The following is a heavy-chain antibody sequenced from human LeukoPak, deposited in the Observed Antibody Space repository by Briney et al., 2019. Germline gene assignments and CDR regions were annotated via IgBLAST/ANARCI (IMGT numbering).Heavy chain of an antibody. CDR3: AKDSSGAYNWFDP. J-gene: IGHJ5*02. V-gene: IGHV3-23*01. CDR2: ISGSGGST. Sequence: SGGSLRLSCAASGFTFSNYAMSWVRQAPGKGLEWVSAISGSGGSTYYADSVKGRFTISRDNSKNTLYLQMNSLRAEDTAVYYCAKDSSGAYNWFDPWGQGTLVTVSS. CDR1: GFTFSNYA. D-gene: IGHD6-19*01.